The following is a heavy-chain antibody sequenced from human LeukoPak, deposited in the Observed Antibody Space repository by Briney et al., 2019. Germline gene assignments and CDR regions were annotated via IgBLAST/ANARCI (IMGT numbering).Heavy chain of an antibody. J-gene: IGHJ3*02. CDR2: IYYTGST. D-gene: IGHD3-22*01. V-gene: IGHV4-59*07. Sequence: PSHTLSLTRTVSGGSISSDYWSCIRHPPGKGLVCMRYIYYTGSTNYNPSLKRRVTISVDTSLDEFSLKMRSVTAADTAVYYCARHNYYDRGGNYAFHMWGEGTMVTVSS. CDR3: ARHNYYDRGGNYAFHM. CDR1: GGSISSDY.